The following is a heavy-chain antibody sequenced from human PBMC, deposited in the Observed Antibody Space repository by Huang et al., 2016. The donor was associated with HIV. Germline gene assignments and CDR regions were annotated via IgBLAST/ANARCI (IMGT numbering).Heavy chain of an antibody. CDR3: AKGGSAAAVLDF. CDR2: ISYAAKTK. D-gene: IGHD6-13*01. J-gene: IGHJ4*02. V-gene: IGHV3-30*18. Sequence: QVQLVESGGGVVQPGRSLRISCAASGFTFSSYGMHWVRQAPGKGLEWVAVISYAAKTKYYADSVKGRFSISRDNSKTTVYLQLNSLRLEDTAVYYCAKGGSAAAVLDFWGQGTLVTVSS. CDR1: GFTFSSYG.